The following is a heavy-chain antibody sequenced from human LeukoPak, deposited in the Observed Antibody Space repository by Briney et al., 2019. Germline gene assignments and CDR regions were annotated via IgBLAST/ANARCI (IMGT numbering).Heavy chain of an antibody. V-gene: IGHV1-24*01. CDR1: GYTLTELS. J-gene: IGHJ5*02. Sequence: ASVKVSCKVSGYTLTELSMHWVRQAPGKGLEWMGGFDPEDGETIYAQKFQGRVTMTEDTSTDTAYMELSSLRSEDTAVYYCATSLGYCSGGSCYPRNWFDPWGQGTPVTVSS. CDR3: ATSLGYCSGGSCYPRNWFDP. D-gene: IGHD2-15*01. CDR2: FDPEDGET.